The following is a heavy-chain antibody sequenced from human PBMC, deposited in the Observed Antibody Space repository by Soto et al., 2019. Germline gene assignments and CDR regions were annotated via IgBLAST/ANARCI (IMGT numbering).Heavy chain of an antibody. Sequence: QVQLVQSGAEVKKPGSSVKVSCKASGGTFSSYAISWLRQAPGQGLEWMGRIIPIFRTANYAQKFQGRVTITADKSTSPVYMEVRSLRSEDTAVYYCARDLSGGSYYFDYYYYGMDVWGQGTTVTVCS. CDR2: IIPIFRTA. J-gene: IGHJ6*02. CDR1: GGTFSSYA. CDR3: ARDLSGGSYYFDYYYYGMDV. V-gene: IGHV1-69*06. D-gene: IGHD1-26*01.